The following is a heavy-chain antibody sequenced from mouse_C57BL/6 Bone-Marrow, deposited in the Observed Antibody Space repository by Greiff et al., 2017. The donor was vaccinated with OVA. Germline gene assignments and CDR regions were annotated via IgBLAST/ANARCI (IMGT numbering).Heavy chain of an antibody. CDR3: ARDRGLLAMDY. CDR2: INYDGSST. Sequence: DVKLVESEGGLVQPGSSMKLSCTASGFTFSDYYMAWVRQVPEKGLEWVANINYDGSSTYYLDSLKSRFIISRDNAKNILYLQMSSLKSEDTATYYCARDRGLLAMDYWGQGTSVTVSS. V-gene: IGHV5-16*01. D-gene: IGHD2-13*01. CDR1: GFTFSDYY. J-gene: IGHJ4*01.